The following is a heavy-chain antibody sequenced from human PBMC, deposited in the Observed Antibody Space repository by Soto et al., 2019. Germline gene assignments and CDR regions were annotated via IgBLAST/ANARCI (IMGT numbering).Heavy chain of an antibody. D-gene: IGHD2-8*01. J-gene: IGHJ6*03. Sequence: GGSLRLSCAASGFTLSSYGMHWVRQAPGKGLEWVAVIWYDGNNKYYSDSVKGRFTISRDISENTLYLQMNSLRAEDTAVYYCASNGRPEIIHYYNYMDVWGRGTTVTVSS. CDR2: IWYDGNNK. CDR3: ASNGRPEIIHYYNYMDV. V-gene: IGHV3-33*01. CDR1: GFTLSSYG.